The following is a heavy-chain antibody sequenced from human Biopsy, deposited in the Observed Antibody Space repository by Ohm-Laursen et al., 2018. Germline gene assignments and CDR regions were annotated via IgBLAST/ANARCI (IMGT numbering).Heavy chain of an antibody. CDR2: IYAGATT. D-gene: IGHD2-15*01. J-gene: IGHJ4*02. V-gene: IGHV3-66*01. CDR1: KFTVRTNS. CDR3: ARGSGSGFYFDQ. Sequence: ETLSLTCAASKFTVRTNSMSWVRLAPGKGLEWVSVIYAGATTYYPDSVKGRFTISRDNSRNTVYLQMDSLRGEDTAVYFCARGSGSGFYFDQWGQGTLVTVSS.